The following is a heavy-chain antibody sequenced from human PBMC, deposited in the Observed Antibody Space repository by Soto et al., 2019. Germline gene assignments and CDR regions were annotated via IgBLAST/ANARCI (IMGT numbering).Heavy chain of an antibody. V-gene: IGHV1-18*01. J-gene: IGHJ4*02. CDR3: AREGRGDYGDYYFDY. CDR1: GYTFTSYG. Sequence: ASVKVSCKASGYTFTSYGISWVRQAPGQGLEWMGWISAYNGNTNYAQKLQGRVTMTTDTSTSTAYMELRSLRSDDTAVYYCAREGRGDYGDYYFDYWGQGTLVTVSS. CDR2: ISAYNGNT. D-gene: IGHD4-17*01.